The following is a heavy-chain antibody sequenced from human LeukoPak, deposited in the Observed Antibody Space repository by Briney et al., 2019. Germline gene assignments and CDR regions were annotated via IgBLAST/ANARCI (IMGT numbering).Heavy chain of an antibody. J-gene: IGHJ4*02. CDR3: ARVSGMVTALDY. Sequence: SETLSLTCAVHGGSFSGYYWSWIRQPPGKGLEWIGEINHSGSTNYNPSLKSRVTISVDTSKNQFSLKLSSVTAADTAVYYCARVSGMVTALDYWGQGTLVTVSS. V-gene: IGHV4-34*01. D-gene: IGHD2-21*02. CDR2: INHSGST. CDR1: GGSFSGYY.